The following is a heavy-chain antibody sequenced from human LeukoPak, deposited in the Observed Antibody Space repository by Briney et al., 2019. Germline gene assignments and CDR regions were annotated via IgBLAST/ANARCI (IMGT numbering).Heavy chain of an antibody. CDR1: GFTFRNYG. J-gene: IGHJ4*02. CDR3: ASARSGSGSLTYYFDY. CDR2: IWYDGSNK. D-gene: IGHD3-10*01. V-gene: IGHV3-33*01. Sequence: GGSLGLSCAASGFTFRNYGMNWVRQAPGKGLERVAVIWYDGSNKYYADSVQGRFTISRDNSKNTLYLQMNSLRAEDTAVYYCASARSGSGSLTYYFDYWGQGTLVTVSS.